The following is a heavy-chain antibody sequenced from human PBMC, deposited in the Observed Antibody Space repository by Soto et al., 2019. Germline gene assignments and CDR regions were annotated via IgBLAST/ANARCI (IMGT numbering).Heavy chain of an antibody. J-gene: IGHJ5*02. Sequence: VASVKVSCKASGYTFGNNDISWVRQATGQGLEWMGWMNPSSGNTGYAQKFQGRVSMTRNTSITTAYLELSSLRSDDTAIYYCARMATSGTLNWFDPWGQGTLVTVSS. CDR1: GYTFGNND. CDR3: ARMATSGTLNWFDP. CDR2: MNPSSGNT. V-gene: IGHV1-8*01.